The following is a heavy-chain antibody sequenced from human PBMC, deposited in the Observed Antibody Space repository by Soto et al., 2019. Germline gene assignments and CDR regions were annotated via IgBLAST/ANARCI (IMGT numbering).Heavy chain of an antibody. J-gene: IGHJ5*02. CDR2: IYHSGST. V-gene: IGHV4-30-2*01. Sequence: SEILSLTCAVSGCSISSGGYSWSWIRQPPGKGLEWIGYIYHSGSTYYNPSLKSRVTISVDRSKNQFSLKLSSVTAADTAVYYCARVPDRWGQGTLVTVSS. CDR1: GCSISSGGYS. CDR3: ARVPDR. D-gene: IGHD2-2*01.